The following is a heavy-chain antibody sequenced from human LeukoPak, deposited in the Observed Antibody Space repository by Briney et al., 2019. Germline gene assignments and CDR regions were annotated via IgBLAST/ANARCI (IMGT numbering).Heavy chain of an antibody. CDR1: GFNFRSYW. CDR2: IKQDGKGK. V-gene: IGHV3-7*01. Sequence: GGSLRLSCAASGFNFRSYWMSWVRQAPGKGLEWVANIKQDGKGKYYVDPVKGRLTISRDNARNSLYLQMNSLRAEDTAVYYCARQKYQRGPDVSYFDYWGQGTLVTVSS. D-gene: IGHD2-8*01. J-gene: IGHJ4*02. CDR3: ARQKYQRGPDVSYFDY.